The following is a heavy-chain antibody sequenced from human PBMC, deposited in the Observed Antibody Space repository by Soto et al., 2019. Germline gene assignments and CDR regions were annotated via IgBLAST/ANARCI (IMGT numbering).Heavy chain of an antibody. CDR1: GFTFSSYG. Sequence: GGSLRLSCAASGFTFSSYGMHWVRQAPGKGLEWVAVIWYDGSNKYYADSVKGRFTISRDNSKNTLYLQMNSLRAEDTAVYYCARDISGENTPYYYMDVWGKGTTVTVSS. CDR2: IWYDGSNK. V-gene: IGHV3-33*01. CDR3: ARDISGENTPYYYMDV. J-gene: IGHJ6*03. D-gene: IGHD1-26*01.